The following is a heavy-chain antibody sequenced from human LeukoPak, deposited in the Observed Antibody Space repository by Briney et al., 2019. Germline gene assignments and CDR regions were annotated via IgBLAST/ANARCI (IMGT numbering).Heavy chain of an antibody. CDR1: GYTFTSYA. D-gene: IGHD3-3*01. CDR3: ARDRRFLEWLPNWFDP. V-gene: IGHV7-4-1*02. CDR2: INTNTGNS. J-gene: IGHJ5*02. Sequence: GASVKVSCKASGYTFTSYAMNWVRQAPGQGLEWMGWINTNTGNSTYAQGFTGRFVFSLDTSVSTAYLQISSLKAEDTAVYYCARDRRFLEWLPNWFDPWGQGTLVTVSS.